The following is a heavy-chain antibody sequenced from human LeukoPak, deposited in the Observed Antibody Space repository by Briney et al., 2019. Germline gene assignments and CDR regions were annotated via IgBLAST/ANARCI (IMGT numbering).Heavy chain of an antibody. J-gene: IGHJ4*02. CDR2: IIPILGIA. V-gene: IGHV1-69*04. CDR1: GGTFNSYA. Sequence: GASVKVSCKASGGTFNSYAISWVRQAPGQGLEWMGRIIPILGIANYAQKFQGRVTITADKSTSTAYMELSSLRSEDTAVYYCARVRSVLVSGLYSSSWYGVDYWGQGTLVTVSP. CDR3: ARVRSVLVSGLYSSSWYGVDY. D-gene: IGHD6-13*01.